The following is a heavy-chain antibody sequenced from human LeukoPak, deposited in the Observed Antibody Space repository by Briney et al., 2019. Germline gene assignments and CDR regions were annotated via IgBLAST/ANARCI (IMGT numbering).Heavy chain of an antibody. CDR1: GFTFSSYG. D-gene: IGHD4-23*01. V-gene: IGHV3-23*01. J-gene: IGHJ4*02. Sequence: GGSLRLSCAASGFTFSSYGMSWVRQAPGKGLEWVSSISGSGGSTYYADSVKGRFTISRDNSKNTLYLQMNSLRAEDTAVYYCAKRWTTVVTPDYWGQGTLVTVSS. CDR3: AKRWTTVVTPDY. CDR2: ISGSGGST.